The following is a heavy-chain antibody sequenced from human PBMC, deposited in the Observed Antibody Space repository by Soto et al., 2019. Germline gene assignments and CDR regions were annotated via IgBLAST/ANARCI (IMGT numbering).Heavy chain of an antibody. CDR3: ATSYASGCDP. D-gene: IGHD3-10*01. Sequence: QLQLVQSGGEVKKPGASVRVSCEAYGYPFSKYGISWIRKAPGQGLEWMGWIKPDNGNTDYAQKFQGRVNMTTDTSSNAAYMELRSLRSDDTAVYYCATSYASGCDPWGQGPLVSVSS. V-gene: IGHV1-18*04. CDR2: IKPDNGNT. CDR1: GYPFSKYG. J-gene: IGHJ5*02.